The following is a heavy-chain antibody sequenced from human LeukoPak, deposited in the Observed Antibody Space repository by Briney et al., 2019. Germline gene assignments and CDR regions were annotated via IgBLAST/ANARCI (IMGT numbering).Heavy chain of an antibody. V-gene: IGHV3-30-3*01. CDR1: GFTFSGFA. Sequence: GGSLRLSCAASGFTFSGFAMHWVRQAPGKGLEYLAYISYDGSHKDHRDSVKGRFTISRDNSRSTLYLEMSSLRAEDTAVYYCARDYCSGGSCKRGDYWGQGTLVTVSS. D-gene: IGHD2-15*01. CDR3: ARDYCSGGSCKRGDY. CDR2: ISYDGSHK. J-gene: IGHJ4*02.